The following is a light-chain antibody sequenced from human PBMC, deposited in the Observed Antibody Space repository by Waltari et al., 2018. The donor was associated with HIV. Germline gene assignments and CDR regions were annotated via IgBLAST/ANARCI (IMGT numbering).Light chain of an antibody. V-gene: IGKV2-28*01. CDR2: LGS. CDR3: MQALQTPLT. Sequence: IVMTQPPFSLPVTRGEAASISCRSSHSLLHSNGHNYLNWYIQKPGQSPQLLIFLGSNRASGVPDRFSGSGSGTDFTLKIKKVEAEDVGVYFCMQALQTPLTFGGGTKVEIK. CDR1: HSLLHSNGHNY. J-gene: IGKJ4*01.